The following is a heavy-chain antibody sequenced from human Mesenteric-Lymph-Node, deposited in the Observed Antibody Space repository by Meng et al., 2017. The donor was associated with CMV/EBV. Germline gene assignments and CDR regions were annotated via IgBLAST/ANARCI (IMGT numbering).Heavy chain of an antibody. V-gene: IGHV4-59*01. CDR2: IYYSGST. CDR1: GGSISSYY. CDR3: ARPAVAGTLSAWFDP. Sequence: SETLSLTCTVSGGSISSYYWSWIRQPPGKGLEWIGYIYYSGSTNYNPSLKSRVTISVDTSKNQFYLKLSSVTAADTAVYYCARPAVAGTLSAWFDPWGQGTLVTVSS. J-gene: IGHJ5*02. D-gene: IGHD6-19*01.